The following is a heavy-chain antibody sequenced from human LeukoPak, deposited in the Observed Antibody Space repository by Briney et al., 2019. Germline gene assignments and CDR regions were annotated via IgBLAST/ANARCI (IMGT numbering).Heavy chain of an antibody. CDR2: IYYSGST. CDR3: ARVTGYYDSSGIDY. CDR1: GGSISSGGYY. V-gene: IGHV4-31*03. Sequence: SQTLSLTCTVSGGSISSGGYYWSWIRQHPGKGLEWIGYIYYSGSTYYNPSLKSRVTISVDTSKNQFSLKLSSVTAADTAVYYCARVTGYYDSSGIDYWGQGTLVTVSS. J-gene: IGHJ4*02. D-gene: IGHD3-22*01.